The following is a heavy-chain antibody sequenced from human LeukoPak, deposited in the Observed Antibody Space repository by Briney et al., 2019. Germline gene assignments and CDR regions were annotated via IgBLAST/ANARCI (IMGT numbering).Heavy chain of an antibody. J-gene: IGHJ4*02. V-gene: IGHV3-74*03. CDR2: GEGDGSTS. Sequence: GGSLRLSCAASGFTLRNYWMHWVRQAPGKGLVWVSRGEGDGSTSTYADSVKGRFTIPRDTAKNTLYLQMNSLRAEDTAVYYCTTTDHFDYWGQGTLVTVSS. CDR1: GFTLRNYW. CDR3: TTTDHFDY.